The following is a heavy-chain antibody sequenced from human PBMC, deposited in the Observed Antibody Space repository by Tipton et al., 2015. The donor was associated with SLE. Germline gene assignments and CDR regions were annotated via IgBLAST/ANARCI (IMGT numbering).Heavy chain of an antibody. V-gene: IGHV1-69*05. CDR1: GGTFSSYT. CDR3: ARDWQQLPFDY. Sequence: QSGPEVKKPGSSLKVSCKASGGTFSSYTVTWVRQAPGQGLEWMGGIIPMFGTANYALKFQGRVTMTRETSTSTVYMELSSLRSDDTAVYYCARDWQQLPFDYWGQGTLVTVSS. J-gene: IGHJ4*02. CDR2: IIPMFGTA. D-gene: IGHD6-13*01.